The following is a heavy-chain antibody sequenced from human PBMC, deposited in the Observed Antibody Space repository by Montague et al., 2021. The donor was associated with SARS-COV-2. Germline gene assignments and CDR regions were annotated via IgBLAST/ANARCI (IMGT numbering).Heavy chain of an antibody. J-gene: IGHJ5*02. V-gene: IGHV4-34*01. CDR1: GGSISGYY. CDR2: INHSGRT. Sequence: SETLSLTCTVYGGSISGYYWSWIRQPPGKGLEWIGEINHSGRTNYNPSLKSRVTISVDTSKNQFSLKLSSVTAADTAVYYCASLTLGYCSSTSCYSYWFDPWGQGTLVTVSS. CDR3: ASLTLGYCSSTSCYSYWFDP. D-gene: IGHD2-2*02.